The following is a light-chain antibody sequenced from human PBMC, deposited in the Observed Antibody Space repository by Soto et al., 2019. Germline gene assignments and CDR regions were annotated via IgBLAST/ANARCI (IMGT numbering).Light chain of an antibody. CDR1: SSDVGGCNY. CDR3: SSYTSSSTRGV. J-gene: IGLJ1*01. V-gene: IGLV2-14*01. CDR2: DVS. Sequence: QSALTQPASVSGSPGQSITISCTGTSSDVGGCNYVSWYQQHPGKAPKLMIYDVSNRPSGVSNRFSGSKSGNTASLTISGIQSEDGADYYWSSYTSSSTRGVFGTGTKLTVL.